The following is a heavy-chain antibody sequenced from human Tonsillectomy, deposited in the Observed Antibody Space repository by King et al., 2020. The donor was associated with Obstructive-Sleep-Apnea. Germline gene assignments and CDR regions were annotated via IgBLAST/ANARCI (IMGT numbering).Heavy chain of an antibody. J-gene: IGHJ4*02. V-gene: IGHV3-7*01. Sequence: QLVQSGGGLVQPGGSLRLSCAASGFTFNNYLMSWVRQTPGKGLEWRANIRQDGSDKHYLDSVKGRFTIPRDNAENSLFLQMNSLRAEDTAVYYCTRDYASTGTTGYYGIDYWGQGTLVTVSS. CDR2: IRQDGSDK. CDR1: GFTFNNYL. D-gene: IGHD3-9*01. CDR3: TRDYASTGTTGYYGIDY.